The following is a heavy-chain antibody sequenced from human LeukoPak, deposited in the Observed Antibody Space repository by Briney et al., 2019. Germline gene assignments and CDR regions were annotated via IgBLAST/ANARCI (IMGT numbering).Heavy chain of an antibody. CDR1: GDSISSSTNW. V-gene: IGHV4-4*02. D-gene: IGHD3-16*02. CDR3: ARIGVVRVGYTFDY. CDR2: IYHSGST. J-gene: IGHJ4*02. Sequence: SGTLSLTCAVSGDSISSSTNWWSWVRQPPGKGLEWIGEIYHSGSTNYNPSLKSRVTISVDTSKNQFSLKLSSVTAADTAMYYCARIGVVRVGYTFDYWGQGTLVTVSS.